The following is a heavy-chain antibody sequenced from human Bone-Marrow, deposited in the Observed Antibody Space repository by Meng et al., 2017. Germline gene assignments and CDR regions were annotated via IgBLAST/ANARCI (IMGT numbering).Heavy chain of an antibody. CDR3: AKDSNRYGDIGHFDY. CDR1: GFTFDDSA. V-gene: IGHV3-43D*03. Sequence: GGSLRLSCAVSGFTFDDSAMHWVRQAPGKGLEWVSLISWDGGSTSYADSVKGRFTISRDNNKNSLYLHMNSLRAEDTALYYCAKDSNRYGDIGHFDYWGQGTLVTVSS. CDR2: ISWDGGST. D-gene: IGHD1-14*01. J-gene: IGHJ4*02.